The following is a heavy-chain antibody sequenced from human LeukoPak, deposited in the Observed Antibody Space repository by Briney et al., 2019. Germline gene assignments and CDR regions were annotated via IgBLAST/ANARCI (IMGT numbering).Heavy chain of an antibody. CDR3: AKSYDNGWYVCDY. D-gene: IGHD6-19*01. CDR1: GFTFSNFA. V-gene: IGHV3-30*09. Sequence: GGSLRLSCAAPGFTFSNFAMNWVRQAPGKGLEWVAFISYDGSIKSYADSVKGRFAVSRDNSKNTLYLQMNSLRPEDTAFYYCAKSYDNGWYVCDYWGQGTLVTVYS. CDR2: ISYDGSIK. J-gene: IGHJ4*02.